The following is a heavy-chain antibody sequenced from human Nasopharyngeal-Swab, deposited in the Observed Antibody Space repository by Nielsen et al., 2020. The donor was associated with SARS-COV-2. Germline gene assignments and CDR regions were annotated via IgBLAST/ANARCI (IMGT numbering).Heavy chain of an antibody. CDR1: GFTFSSYA. V-gene: IGHV3-30*04. CDR3: ARPRSGSYHPPFDY. Sequence: GESLKISCAASGFTFSSYAMHWVRQAPGKGLEWVAVISYDGSNKYYADSVKGRFTISRDNSRNTLYLQMNSLRAEDTAMYYCARPRSGSYHPPFDYWGQGTLVTVSS. D-gene: IGHD1-26*01. J-gene: IGHJ4*02. CDR2: ISYDGSNK.